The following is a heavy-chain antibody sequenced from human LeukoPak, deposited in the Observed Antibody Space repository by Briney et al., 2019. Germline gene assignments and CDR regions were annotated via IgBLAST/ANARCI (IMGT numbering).Heavy chain of an antibody. J-gene: IGHJ6*03. V-gene: IGHV3-21*01. CDR2: ISSSSSYI. CDR3: ALGALSEYSSSPYYYYYMDV. CDR1: GFTFSSYS. D-gene: IGHD6-6*01. Sequence: PGGSLRLSCAASGFTFSSYSMNWVRQAPGKGLEWVSSISSSSSYIYYADSVKGRFTISRDNAKNSLYLQMNSLRAEDTAVYYCALGALSEYSSSPYYYYYMDVWGKGTTVTVSS.